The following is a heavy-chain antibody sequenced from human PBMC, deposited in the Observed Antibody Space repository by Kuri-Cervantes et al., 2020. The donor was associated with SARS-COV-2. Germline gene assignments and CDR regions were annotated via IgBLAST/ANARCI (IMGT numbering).Heavy chain of an antibody. CDR3: AQQQFGDYYDSSGYPDAFDI. V-gene: IGHV1-2*06. CDR1: GYTFTGYY. D-gene: IGHD3-22*01. Sequence: ASVKVSCKASGYTFTGYYMHWVRQAPGQGLEWMGRINPNSGGTNYAQKFQGRVTMTRDTSISTAYMELSRLRSDDTAVYYCAQQQFGDYYDSSGYPDAFDIWGQGTMVTDSS. J-gene: IGHJ3*02. CDR2: INPNSGGT.